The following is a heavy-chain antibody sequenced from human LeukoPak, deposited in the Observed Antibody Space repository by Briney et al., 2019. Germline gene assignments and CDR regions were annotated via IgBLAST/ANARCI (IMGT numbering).Heavy chain of an antibody. CDR1: GGSISSSTYY. CDR3: ARAWGPSSSWYDY. Sequence: SETLSLTCTVSGGSISSSTYYWGWIRQPPGKGLEWIGYIYHSGSTYYNPSLKSRVTISVDRSKNQFSLKLSSVTAADTAVYYCARAWGPSSSWYDYWGQGTLVTVSS. J-gene: IGHJ4*02. D-gene: IGHD6-13*01. V-gene: IGHV4-39*07. CDR2: IYHSGST.